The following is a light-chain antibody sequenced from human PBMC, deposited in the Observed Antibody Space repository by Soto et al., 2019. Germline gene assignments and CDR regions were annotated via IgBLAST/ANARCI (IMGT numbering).Light chain of an antibody. J-gene: IGKJ1*01. V-gene: IGKV3-20*01. CDR1: QSVSSSY. CDR3: QQYGSSSWT. CDR2: GAS. Sequence: EIVLTQSPGTLSLSPGERATLSCRASQSVSSSYLAWYQQKPGQAPRLLIYGASSRATSIPDGFSGSVSGTDFTFTISRLETEDFAVYYGQQYGSSSWTFGQGTKVEIK.